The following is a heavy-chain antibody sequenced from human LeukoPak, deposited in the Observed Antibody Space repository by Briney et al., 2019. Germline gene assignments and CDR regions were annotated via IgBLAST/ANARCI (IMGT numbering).Heavy chain of an antibody. V-gene: IGHV1-2*06. CDR3: ARDPPRGSPNPSGSY. Sequence: ASVKVSCKASGYTFTGYYMHWVRQAPGQGLEWMGRINPNSGGTNYAQKFQGRVTMTRDTSISTAYMELSRLRSDDTAVYYCARDPPRGSPNPSGSYWGQGTLVTVSS. CDR2: INPNSGGT. J-gene: IGHJ4*02. D-gene: IGHD1-26*01. CDR1: GYTFTGYY.